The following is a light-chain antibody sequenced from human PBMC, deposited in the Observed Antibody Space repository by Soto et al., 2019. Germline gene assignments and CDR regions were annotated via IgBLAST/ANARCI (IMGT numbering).Light chain of an antibody. Sequence: DIKMTQSPSTLSVSVGDRVTITCRASQTISSWLAWYQQKPGKAPKLLIYKASTLKSGVPSRFSGSGSGTEFTLTISSLQPDDFATYYCQHYNSYSEAFGQGTMADIK. V-gene: IGKV1-5*03. J-gene: IGKJ1*01. CDR3: QHYNSYSEA. CDR1: QTISSW. CDR2: KAS.